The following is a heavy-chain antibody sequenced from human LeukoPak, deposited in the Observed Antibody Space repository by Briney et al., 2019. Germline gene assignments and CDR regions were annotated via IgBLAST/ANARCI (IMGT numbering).Heavy chain of an antibody. CDR2: IYYSGST. J-gene: IGHJ4*02. CDR3: ARSQYYDSSGYYVFYFDY. V-gene: IGHV4-61*01. CDR1: GGSVSSGSYY. Sequence: SETLSLTCTVSGGSVSSGSYYWSWIRQPPGKGLEWIGYIYYSGSTNYKPSLKSRVTISVDTSKNQFSLKLSSVTAADTAVYYCARSQYYDSSGYYVFYFDYWGQGTLVTVSS. D-gene: IGHD3-22*01.